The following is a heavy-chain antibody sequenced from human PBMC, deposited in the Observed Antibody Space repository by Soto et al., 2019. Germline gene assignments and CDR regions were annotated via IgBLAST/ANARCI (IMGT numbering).Heavy chain of an antibody. V-gene: IGHV1-69*13. D-gene: IGHD3-22*01. CDR2: IIPIFGTA. Sequence: SVKVSCKASGGTFSSYAISWVRQAPGQGLEWMGGIIPIFGTANYAQKFQGRVTITADESTSTAYMELSSLRSEDTAVYYCASYDSSGYYYKSHAFDIWGQGTMVTVSS. J-gene: IGHJ3*02. CDR1: GGTFSSYA. CDR3: ASYDSSGYYYKSHAFDI.